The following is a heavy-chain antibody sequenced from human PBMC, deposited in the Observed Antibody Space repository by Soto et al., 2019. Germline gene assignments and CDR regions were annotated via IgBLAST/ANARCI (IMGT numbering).Heavy chain of an antibody. V-gene: IGHV1-18*01. CDR3: ARDLPTHSGWYQIDY. CDR2: ISAYNGNT. Sequence: QVQLVQSGAEVKKPGASVKVSCKASGYTFTSYGISWVRQAPGQGLEWMGWISAYNGNTNYAQKLQGRVTMTTDTPTSTAYMGLGSLRTDDTAVSYCARDLPTHSGWYQIDYWGQGTLVTVSS. J-gene: IGHJ4*02. D-gene: IGHD6-19*01. CDR1: GYTFTSYG.